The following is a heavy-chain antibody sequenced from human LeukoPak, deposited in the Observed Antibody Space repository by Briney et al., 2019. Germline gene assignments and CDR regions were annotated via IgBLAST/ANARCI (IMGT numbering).Heavy chain of an antibody. D-gene: IGHD3-16*01. J-gene: IGHJ6*02. CDR2: ISSSSSYI. CDR1: GFTFSSYS. Sequence: PGGSLRLSCAASGFTFSSYSMNWVRQAPGKGLEWVSSISSSSSYIYYADSVKGRFTISRDNAKNSLYLQMNSLRAEDTAVYYCARDFTPYYYYYGMDVWGQGTTVTVSS. CDR3: ARDFTPYYYYYGMDV. V-gene: IGHV3-21*01.